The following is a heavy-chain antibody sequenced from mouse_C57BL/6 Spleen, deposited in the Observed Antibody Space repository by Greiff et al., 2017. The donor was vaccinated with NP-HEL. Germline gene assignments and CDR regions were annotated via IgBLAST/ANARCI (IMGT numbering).Heavy chain of an antibody. V-gene: IGHV1-26*01. CDR1: GYTFTDYY. D-gene: IGHD6-1*01. CDR2: INPNNGGT. J-gene: IGHJ2*01. Sequence: EVQLQQSGPELVKPGASVKISCKASGYTFTDYYMTWVKQSHGKSLEWIGDINPNNGGTSYNQKFKGKATLTVDKSSSTAYMELRSLTSEDSAVYYCARGRSNYFDYWGQGTTLTVSS. CDR3: ARGRSNYFDY.